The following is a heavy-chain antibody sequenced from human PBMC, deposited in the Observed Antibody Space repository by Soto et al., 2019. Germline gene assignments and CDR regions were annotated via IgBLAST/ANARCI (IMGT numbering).Heavy chain of an antibody. CDR3: ARDSAAAAGLTFES. CDR2: INDNSGAT. J-gene: IGHJ4*02. V-gene: IGHV1-2*02. Sequence: XSVKVACKASGYTFTDYYMHWVRRAPGQGLEWMGWINDNSGATRYSQRFQGRVTLTRDTSISTAYMELSSLGSDDTAVYYCARDSAAAAGLTFESWGQGTLVNV. D-gene: IGHD6-13*01. CDR1: GYTFTDYY.